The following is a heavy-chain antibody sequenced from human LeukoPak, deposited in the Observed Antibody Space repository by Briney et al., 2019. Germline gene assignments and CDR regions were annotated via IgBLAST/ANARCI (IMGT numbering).Heavy chain of an antibody. CDR1: GGSISSYY. CDR2: IYYSGST. V-gene: IGHV4-59*01. D-gene: IGHD3-22*01. J-gene: IGHJ3*02. CDR3: ARGIIDSSGYYLHYDAFDI. Sequence: QSSETLSLTCTVSGGSISSYYWSWIRQPPGKGLEWIAYIYYSGSTNYNPSLKSRVTISVDTSKNQFSLKLSSVTAADTAVYYCARGIIDSSGYYLHYDAFDIWGQGTMVTVPS.